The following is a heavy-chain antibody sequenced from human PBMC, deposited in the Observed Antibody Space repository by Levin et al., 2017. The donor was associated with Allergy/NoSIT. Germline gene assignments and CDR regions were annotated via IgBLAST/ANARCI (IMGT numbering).Heavy chain of an antibody. Sequence: GGSLRLSCTASGFTFGEYAINWFRQAPGKGLEWVGFIRSKAYGGTPEYAASVKDRFTISRDDSTSLAYLQMNSLKTEDTAVYYCTSRLMVGADYWGQGALVTVSS. V-gene: IGHV3-49*03. D-gene: IGHD2-8*01. CDR2: IRSKAYGGTP. CDR3: TSRLMVGADY. J-gene: IGHJ4*02. CDR1: GFTFGEYA.